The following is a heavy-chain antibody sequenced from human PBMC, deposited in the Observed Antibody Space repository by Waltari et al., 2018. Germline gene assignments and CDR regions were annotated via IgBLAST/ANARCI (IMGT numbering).Heavy chain of an antibody. CDR3: VRQGMDRVFWYLDL. J-gene: IGHJ2*01. CDR2: TYFKSKWYN. V-gene: IGHV6-1*02. D-gene: IGHD2-8*01. Sequence: QAQLQQSGPGLVKPSQTLSLTCAISGDSVSRNGAAWNWIRQSPSRGLEWLGRTYFKSKWYNDYAVFVKTRITINADTSKNPFSLQLDSVTPDDTAVYYCVRQGMDRVFWYLDLWGRGTLVTVSS. CDR1: GDSVSRNGAA.